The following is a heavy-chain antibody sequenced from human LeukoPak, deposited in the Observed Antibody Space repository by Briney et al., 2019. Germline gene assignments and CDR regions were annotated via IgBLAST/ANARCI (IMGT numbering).Heavy chain of an antibody. CDR2: ISGSGGST. CDR1: GFTFSSYA. V-gene: IGHV3-23*01. D-gene: IGHD3-16*01. CDR3: AKDSPPRGSPPFPLFDAFDY. Sequence: GASLRLSCAASGFTFSSYAMSWVRQAPGKGLEWVSAISGSGGSTYYADSVKGRFTISRDNSKNTLYLQMNSLRAEDAAVYYCAKDSPPRGSPPFPLFDAFDYRGQGTLVTVSS. J-gene: IGHJ4*02.